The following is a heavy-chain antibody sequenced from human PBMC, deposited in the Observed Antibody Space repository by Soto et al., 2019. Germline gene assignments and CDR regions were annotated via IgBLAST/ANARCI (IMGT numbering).Heavy chain of an antibody. CDR1: GGTFSIYT. V-gene: IGHV1-69*01. J-gene: IGHJ5*02. Sequence: QVQLVQSGAEVKKPGSSVKVSCKAFGGTFSIYTISWVRQAPGQGLEWMGGSANSAQKFQGRLTVTADESTSTVYLELSSLTSEDTAVYYCAREGPPDIAWFDPWGQGTLVSVSS. D-gene: IGHD2-15*01. CDR3: AREGPPDIAWFDP. CDR2: SA.